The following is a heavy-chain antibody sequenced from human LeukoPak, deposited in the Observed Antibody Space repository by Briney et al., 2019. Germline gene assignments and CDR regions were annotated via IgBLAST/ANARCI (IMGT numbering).Heavy chain of an antibody. V-gene: IGHV1-69*05. CDR2: IIPIFGTA. CDR3: ARGYSSSSSYYYYYMDV. D-gene: IGHD6-6*01. Sequence: SVKVSCKASGYTFTGYYMHWVRQAPGQGLEWMGGIIPIFGTANYAQKFQGRVTITTDESTSTAYMELSSLRSEDTAVYYCARGYSSSSSYYYYYMDVWGKGTTVTVSS. J-gene: IGHJ6*03. CDR1: GYTFTGYY.